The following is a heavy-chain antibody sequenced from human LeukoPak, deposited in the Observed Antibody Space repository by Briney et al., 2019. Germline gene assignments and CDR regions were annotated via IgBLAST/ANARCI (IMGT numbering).Heavy chain of an antibody. CDR1: GGSISSSSYY. D-gene: IGHD6-6*01. CDR2: IYYSGST. CDR3: ARHGPESSSYDY. Sequence: SVTLSLTCTVSGGSISSSSYYWGWIRQPPGKGLEWIGSIYYSGSTYYNPSLKSRVTISVDTSKNQFSLRLSSVTAADTAVYYCARHGPESSSYDYWGQGTLVTVSS. J-gene: IGHJ4*02. V-gene: IGHV4-39*01.